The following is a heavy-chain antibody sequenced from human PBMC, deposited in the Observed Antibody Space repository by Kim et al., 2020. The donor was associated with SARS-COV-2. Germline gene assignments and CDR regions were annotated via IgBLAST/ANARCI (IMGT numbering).Heavy chain of an antibody. CDR2: ISDYDGGT. D-gene: IGHD2-2*02. CDR1: GFTLSNFD. CDR3: AKSIPHCYVDL. Sequence: GGSLRLSCAASGFTLSNFDMNWVRQAPGKGLEWVSSISDYDGGTYADSVRGRFAISRDSAKNTVFLQMNSLGAEDTAVYYRAKSIPHCYVDLWGRGTLVTVSS. J-gene: IGHJ2*01. V-gene: IGHV3-23*01.